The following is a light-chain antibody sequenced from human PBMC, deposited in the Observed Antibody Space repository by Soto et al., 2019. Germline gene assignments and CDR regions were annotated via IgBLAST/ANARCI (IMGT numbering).Light chain of an antibody. Sequence: EVVMTQSPATLSMSPGERATLSCRASQSVSSSLAWYQQKPGQAPRLLIYGASTRATGIPDRFSGSGSETEFTLTISRLQAEDFANYYCQQYNNWWTFGQGTKVEIK. CDR2: GAS. CDR1: QSVSSS. V-gene: IGKV3-15*01. J-gene: IGKJ1*01. CDR3: QQYNNWWT.